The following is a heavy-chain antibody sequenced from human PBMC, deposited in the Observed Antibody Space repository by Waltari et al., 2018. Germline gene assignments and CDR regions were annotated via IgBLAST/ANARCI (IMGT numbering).Heavy chain of an antibody. CDR3: AKDGVGTTRFYYYYGMDV. Sequence: QVQLVESGGGVVQPGRSLRLSCAASGFTFSSYGMHWVRQAPGKGLEWVAVISYDGSNKYYADSVKCRFTISRDNSKNTLYLQMNSLRAEDTAVYYCAKDGVGTTRFYYYYGMDVWGQGTTVTVSS. D-gene: IGHD1-26*01. CDR2: ISYDGSNK. CDR1: GFTFSSYG. J-gene: IGHJ6*02. V-gene: IGHV3-30*18.